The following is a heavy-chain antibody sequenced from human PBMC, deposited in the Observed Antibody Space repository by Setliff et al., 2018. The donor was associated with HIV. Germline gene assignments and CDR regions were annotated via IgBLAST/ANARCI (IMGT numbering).Heavy chain of an antibody. V-gene: IGHV4-31*02. Sequence: PSETLSLTWSVSGGSITTDGYYWSCIRHHPRKGLEWIGYIYHTGKTNYNPSLASRLVMSLDPSKNQFSLKLNSMTAADTAMYYCAGGRYFRDISDSRFDFWGQGKLVTVSS. CDR2: IYHTGKT. CDR1: GGSITTDGYY. CDR3: AGGRYFRDISDSRFDF. J-gene: IGHJ4*02. D-gene: IGHD2-21*02.